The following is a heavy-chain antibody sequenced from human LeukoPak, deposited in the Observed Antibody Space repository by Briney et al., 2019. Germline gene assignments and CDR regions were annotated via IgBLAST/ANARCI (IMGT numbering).Heavy chain of an antibody. CDR3: ARVRDKAAPLQLYYYYYYYMDV. J-gene: IGHJ6*03. CDR2: ISAYNGNT. Sequence: ASVKVSCKASGYTFTSYGISWVRQAPGQGLEWMGWISAYNGNTNYAQKLQGRDTMTTDTSTSTAYMELRSLRSDDTAVYYCARVRDKAAPLQLYYYYYYYMDVWGKGTTVTVSS. D-gene: IGHD6-6*01. CDR1: GYTFTSYG. V-gene: IGHV1-18*01.